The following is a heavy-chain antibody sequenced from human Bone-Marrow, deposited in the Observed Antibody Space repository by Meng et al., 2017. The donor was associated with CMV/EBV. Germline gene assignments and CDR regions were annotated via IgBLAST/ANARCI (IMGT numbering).Heavy chain of an antibody. Sequence: GESLKISCAASGFTFSSYWMHWVRQAPGKGLVWVGRIKSKTDGGTTDYAAPVKGRFTISRDDSKNTLYLQMNSLKTEDTAVYYCTRPGIADPLYGKDVWGQGTTVTVSS. CDR3: TRPGIADPLYGKDV. CDR2: IKSKTDGGTT. V-gene: IGHV3-15*01. J-gene: IGHJ6*02. D-gene: IGHD6-13*01. CDR1: GFTFSSYW.